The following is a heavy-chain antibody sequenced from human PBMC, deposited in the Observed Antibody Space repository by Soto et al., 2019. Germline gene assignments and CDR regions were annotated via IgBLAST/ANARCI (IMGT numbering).Heavy chain of an antibody. Sequence: QVQLVESGGGVVQPGRSLRLSCAASGFTFSSYAMHWVRQAPGKGLEWVAVISYDGSNKYYADSVKGRFTISRDNSKNTLYLQMNSLRAEDTAVYYCARGRWIQLTFDYWGQGTLVTVSS. CDR1: GFTFSSYA. V-gene: IGHV3-30-3*01. CDR3: ARGRWIQLTFDY. D-gene: IGHD5-18*01. J-gene: IGHJ4*02. CDR2: ISYDGSNK.